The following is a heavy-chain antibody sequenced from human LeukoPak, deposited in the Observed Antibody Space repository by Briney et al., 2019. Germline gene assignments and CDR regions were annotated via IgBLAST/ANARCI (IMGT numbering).Heavy chain of an antibody. D-gene: IGHD2-21*02. J-gene: IGHJ3*02. Sequence: ASVKVSCKASGYTFTSYYMHWVRQAPGQGLEWMGWMNPNSGNTGYAQKFQGRVTITRNTSISTAYMELSSLRSEDTAVYYCALVSVVVTASDAFDIWGQGTMVTVSS. CDR2: MNPNSGNT. V-gene: IGHV1-8*03. CDR1: GYTFTSYY. CDR3: ALVSVVVTASDAFDI.